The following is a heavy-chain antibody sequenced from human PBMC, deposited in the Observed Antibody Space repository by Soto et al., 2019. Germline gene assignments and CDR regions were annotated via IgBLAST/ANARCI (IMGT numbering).Heavy chain of an antibody. Sequence: PSETLSLTCNVSGGSISSYYCSWIRQPPGKGLEWIGYIYYSGNTNYNPSLKSRVTISVDTSKNQFSLKLSSVTAADTAVYYCAREGDSSVYYSYYSGMDVWGQGTTVTVSS. CDR3: AREGDSSVYYSYYSGMDV. CDR1: GGSISSYY. CDR2: IYYSGNT. J-gene: IGHJ6*02. D-gene: IGHD3-22*01. V-gene: IGHV4-59*01.